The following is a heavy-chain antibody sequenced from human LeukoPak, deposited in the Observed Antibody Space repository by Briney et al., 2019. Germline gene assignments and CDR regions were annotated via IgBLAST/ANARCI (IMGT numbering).Heavy chain of an antibody. CDR2: ISYDGSNK. Sequence: GRSLRLSCAASGFTFSSYGMHRVRQAPGKGLEWVAVISYDGSNKYYADSVKGRFTISRDNSKNTLYLQMNSLRAEDTAVYYCAKSSSSWYMSYWGQGTLVTVSS. D-gene: IGHD6-13*01. CDR3: AKSSSSWYMSY. CDR1: GFTFSSYG. V-gene: IGHV3-30*18. J-gene: IGHJ4*02.